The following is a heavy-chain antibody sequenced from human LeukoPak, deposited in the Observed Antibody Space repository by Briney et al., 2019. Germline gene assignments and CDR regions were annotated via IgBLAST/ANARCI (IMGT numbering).Heavy chain of an antibody. CDR2: INPSSDGT. CDR1: GYTFTGYY. Sequence: GASVKVSCKASGYTFTGYYMHWVRQAPGQGLEWMGWINPSSDGTNYAQKFQGRVTLTRDTSISTAYMELSRLRSDGTAVYYCARDGSLDYWGQGTLVTVSS. CDR3: ARDGSLDY. D-gene: IGHD1-1*01. V-gene: IGHV1-2*02. J-gene: IGHJ4*02.